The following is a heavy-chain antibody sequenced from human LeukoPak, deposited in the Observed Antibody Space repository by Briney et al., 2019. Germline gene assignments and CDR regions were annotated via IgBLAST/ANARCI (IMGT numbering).Heavy chain of an antibody. Sequence: KPSETLSLTCAVYGGSFNGYYWSWIRQPPGKGLEWIGEINHSGSTNYNPSLKSRVTISVDTSKNQFSLKLSSVTAADTAVYYCAREPAAKVYYYYYYMDVWGKGTTVTVSS. CDR2: INHSGST. D-gene: IGHD2-2*01. J-gene: IGHJ6*03. CDR1: GGSFNGYY. CDR3: AREPAAKVYYYYYYMDV. V-gene: IGHV4-34*01.